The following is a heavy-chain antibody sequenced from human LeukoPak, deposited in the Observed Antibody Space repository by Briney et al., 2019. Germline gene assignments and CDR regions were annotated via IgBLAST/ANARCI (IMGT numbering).Heavy chain of an antibody. CDR3: VRGGFYRYSGTSGDY. CDR2: IKQDGSEK. Sequence: GSLRLSCAASGFTFSSYWMSWVRQAPGKGLEWVANIKQDGSEKYYVDSVKGRFTISRDNAKNSLYLQMNGLRAEDTAVYYCVRGGFYRYSGTSGDYWGQGSQVTVSS. CDR1: GFTFSSYW. V-gene: IGHV3-7*01. D-gene: IGHD1-26*01. J-gene: IGHJ4*02.